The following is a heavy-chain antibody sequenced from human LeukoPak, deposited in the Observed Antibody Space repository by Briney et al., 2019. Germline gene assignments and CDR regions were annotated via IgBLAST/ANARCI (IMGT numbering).Heavy chain of an antibody. CDR2: IYTSGST. Sequence: SETLSLTCTVSGGSISNYYWSWIRQPAGKGLEWIGRIYTSGSTNYNPSLKSRVTMSVDTSKNQFSLKLSSVTAADTAVYYCALAYCGGDCSDSDAFDIWGQGTMVTVSS. V-gene: IGHV4-4*07. CDR1: GGSISNYY. D-gene: IGHD2-21*01. J-gene: IGHJ3*02. CDR3: ALAYCGGDCSDSDAFDI.